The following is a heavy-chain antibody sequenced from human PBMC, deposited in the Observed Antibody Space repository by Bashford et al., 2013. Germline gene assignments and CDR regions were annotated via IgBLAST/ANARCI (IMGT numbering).Heavy chain of an antibody. CDR1: GFTFSSFS. V-gene: IGHV3-21*01. CDR2: MTSTGTYT. J-gene: IGHJ4*02. Sequence: GGSLRLSCAASGFTFSSFSMNWVRQAPGKGLEWVSSMTSTGTYTYYADSVKGRFTVSRDNAKNTLYLQMNSLRAEDTAVYFCTRDVPYGSFDSWGQGTLVTVSS. CDR3: TRDVPYGSFDS. D-gene: IGHD3-16*01.